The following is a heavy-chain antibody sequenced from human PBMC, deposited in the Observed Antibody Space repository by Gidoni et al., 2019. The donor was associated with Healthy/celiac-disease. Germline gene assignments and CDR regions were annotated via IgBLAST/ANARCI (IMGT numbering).Heavy chain of an antibody. V-gene: IGHV3-21*01. CDR1: GFTFSSYS. CDR3: ARDPSRKKDV. Sequence: EVQLVESGGGLVKPGGSLRLSCAASGFTFSSYSMNWVRQAPGKGLEWVSSISSSSSYIYYADSVKGRFTISRENAKNSLYLQMNSLRAEDTAVYYCARDPSRKKDVWGQGTTVTVSS. CDR2: ISSSSSYI. J-gene: IGHJ6*02.